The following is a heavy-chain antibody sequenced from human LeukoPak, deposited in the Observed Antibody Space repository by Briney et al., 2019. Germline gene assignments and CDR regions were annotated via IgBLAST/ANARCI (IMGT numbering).Heavy chain of an antibody. J-gene: IGHJ6*02. V-gene: IGHV1-69*13. CDR2: IIPIFGTA. CDR1: GGTFSSYA. CDR3: ARDSGSYYNRYYYYGMDV. Sequence: SVTVSCKASGGTFSSYAISWVRQAPGQGLEWMGGIIPIFGTANYAQKFQGRVTITADESTSTAYMELSSLRSEDTAVYYCARDSGSYYNRYYYYGMDVWGQGTTVTVSS. D-gene: IGHD1-26*01.